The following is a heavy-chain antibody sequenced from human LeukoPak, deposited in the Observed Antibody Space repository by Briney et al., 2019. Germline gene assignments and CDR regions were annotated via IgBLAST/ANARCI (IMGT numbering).Heavy chain of an antibody. CDR1: GGSVSSGSYY. D-gene: IGHD6-19*01. J-gene: IGHJ5*02. CDR3: ARSGWHWFDP. V-gene: IGHV4-61*01. CDR2: IYYSGST. Sequence: PSETLSLTCTVSGGSVSSGSYYWSWIRQPPGKGLEWIGYIYYSGSTNYNPSLKSRVTISVDTSKNQFSLKLSSVTAADTAVYYCARSGWHWFDPWGQGTLVTVSS.